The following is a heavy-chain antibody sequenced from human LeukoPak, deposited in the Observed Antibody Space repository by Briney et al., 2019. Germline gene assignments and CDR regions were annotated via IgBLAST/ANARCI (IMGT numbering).Heavy chain of an antibody. J-gene: IGHJ5*01. Sequence: PGGSLRLSCAASGFTFSSYWMHWVRQAPGKGLVWVSRINSHGSSTRYADSVKGRFTISRDNTKNTLYLQMNSLRAEDTAVYYCAKDRHAPGRYCSSTTCFPFDSWGQGTLVTVSS. CDR1: GFTFSSYW. D-gene: IGHD2-2*01. CDR3: AKDRHAPGRYCSSTTCFPFDS. CDR2: INSHGSST. V-gene: IGHV3-74*01.